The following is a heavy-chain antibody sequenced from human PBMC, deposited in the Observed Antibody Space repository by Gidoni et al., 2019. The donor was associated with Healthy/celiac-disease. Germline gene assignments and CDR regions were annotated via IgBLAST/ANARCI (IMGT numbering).Heavy chain of an antibody. V-gene: IGHV3-30-3*01. CDR3: ARQVVQLEQGYFDY. CDR1: GFPFSSYA. D-gene: IGHD1-1*01. CDR2: ISYDGSNK. J-gene: IGHJ4*02. Sequence: QVQLVESGGGVVQPGRSLSLSCAASGFPFSSYAMHWVRQAPGKGLEWVAVISYDGSNKYYEDSVKGRFTISRDNSKNTLYLQMNSLRAEDTAVYYCARQVVQLEQGYFDYWGQGTLVTVSS.